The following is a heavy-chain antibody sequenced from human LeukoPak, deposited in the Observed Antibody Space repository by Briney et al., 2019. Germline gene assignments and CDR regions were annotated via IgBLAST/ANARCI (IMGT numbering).Heavy chain of an antibody. J-gene: IGHJ5*02. Sequence: GGSLRLSCAASGFTFRSYAMHLVRQAPRRGLEWVAFIRYDGSKTNYGASVNGRCTISRDNSKNTLYLQMNSLRPEDTAVYYCATDLKGGNSDWFDPWGQGTLVTVSS. CDR3: ATDLKGGNSDWFDP. CDR2: IRYDGSKT. V-gene: IGHV3-30*02. CDR1: GFTFRSYA. D-gene: IGHD4-23*01.